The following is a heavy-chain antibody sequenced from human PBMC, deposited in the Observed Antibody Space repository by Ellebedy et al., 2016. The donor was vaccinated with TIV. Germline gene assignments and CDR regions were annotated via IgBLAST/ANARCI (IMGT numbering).Heavy chain of an antibody. CDR1: GGSISSSSYY. D-gene: IGHD5-12*01. CDR2: THYSGSS. CDR3: ARELATAYFDY. Sequence: SETLSLTXTVSGGSISSSSYYWGWIRQPPGKGLEWIGYTHYSGSSNYNPSLKSRVTISVDTSKNQFSLKLSSVTAADTAVYYCARELATAYFDYWGQGTLVTVSS. V-gene: IGHV4-61*01. J-gene: IGHJ4*02.